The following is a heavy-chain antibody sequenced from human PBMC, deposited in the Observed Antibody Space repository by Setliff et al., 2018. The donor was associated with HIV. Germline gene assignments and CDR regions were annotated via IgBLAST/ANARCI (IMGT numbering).Heavy chain of an antibody. Sequence: GGSLRLSCSASGFRFPDYVLSWVRQAPGKGLEWVGFIRSKRYGGTTEYAASVKGRFTISRDDSKSIAYLQMNSLKTEDTAVYSCTRGLVAATPPWLQSAFDIWGQGTMVTVSS. J-gene: IGHJ3*02. CDR3: TRGLVAATPPWLQSAFDI. V-gene: IGHV3-49*04. CDR1: GFRFPDYV. D-gene: IGHD2-15*01. CDR2: IRSKRYGGTT.